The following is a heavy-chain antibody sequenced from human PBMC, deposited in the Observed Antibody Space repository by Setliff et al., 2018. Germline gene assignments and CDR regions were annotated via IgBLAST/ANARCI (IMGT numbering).Heavy chain of an antibody. CDR3: ARVGRVGYYESFQY. D-gene: IGHD3-22*01. V-gene: IGHV3-21*01. Sequence: GGSLRLSCAASGLTFRTYSMSWVRQAPGKGLEWVSAISGDSRSIYYVDSVKGRFTISRDNAQNSLYLQMNSLRAEDTAVYYCARVGRVGYYESFQYWGQGTLVTVSS. CDR2: ISGDSRSI. CDR1: GLTFRTYS. J-gene: IGHJ1*01.